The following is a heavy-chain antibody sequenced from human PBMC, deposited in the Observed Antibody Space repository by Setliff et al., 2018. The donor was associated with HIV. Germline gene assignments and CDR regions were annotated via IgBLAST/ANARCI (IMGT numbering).Heavy chain of an antibody. Sequence: SETLSLTCAVYGGSFSGYYWSWIRQPPGKGLEWIGEINHSGSTNYNPTLKSRVTISVDTSKNQFSLKLSSVTAADTAVYYCARLRLLYYYYYMDVWGKGTTVTVSS. V-gene: IGHV4-34*01. CDR2: INHSGST. CDR1: GGSFSGYY. CDR3: ARLRLLYYYYYMDV. J-gene: IGHJ6*03.